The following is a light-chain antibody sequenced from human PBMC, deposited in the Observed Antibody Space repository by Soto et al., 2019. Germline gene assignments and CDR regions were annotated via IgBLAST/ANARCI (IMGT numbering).Light chain of an antibody. CDR3: SSYTSGSTHV. CDR1: SSDVGGYNY. Sequence: QSALTQSASVSGSPGQSITISCTGTSSDVGGYNYVSWYQQHPGKAPKLMIYDVSNRPSGVSNRFSGSKSGNTASQTISGLQAEDEADYYCSSYTSGSTHVFGTGTKVTVL. J-gene: IGLJ1*01. V-gene: IGLV2-14*01. CDR2: DVS.